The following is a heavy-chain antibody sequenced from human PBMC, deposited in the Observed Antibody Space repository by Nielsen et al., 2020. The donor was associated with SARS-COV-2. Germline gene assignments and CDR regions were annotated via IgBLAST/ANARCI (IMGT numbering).Heavy chain of an antibody. CDR1: GFTFSSYA. CDR3: VRWIVRGVIR. J-gene: IGHJ4*02. D-gene: IGHD3-10*01. V-gene: IGHV3-30*14. Sequence: GESLKISCAASGFTFSSYAMHWVRQAPGKGLEWVAVISYDGSNKYYADSVKGRFTISRDSSENTLYLQMNGLRAEDTAVYYCVRWIVRGVIRWGQGTLVTVSS. CDR2: ISYDGSNK.